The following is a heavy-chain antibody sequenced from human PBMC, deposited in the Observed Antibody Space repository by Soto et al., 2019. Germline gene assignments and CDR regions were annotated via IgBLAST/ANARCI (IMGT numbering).Heavy chain of an antibody. Sequence: GGSLRLSCADSGFTFSSYWMHWVRQAPGKGLVWVSHINGDGSSTSYADSVEGRFTISRDNAKNTLYLQLNSLRAEDTAVYFCARDGDYNWFDPWGQGTLVTVSS. V-gene: IGHV3-74*01. CDR1: GFTFSSYW. D-gene: IGHD3-3*01. CDR3: ARDGDYNWFDP. CDR2: INGDGSST. J-gene: IGHJ5*02.